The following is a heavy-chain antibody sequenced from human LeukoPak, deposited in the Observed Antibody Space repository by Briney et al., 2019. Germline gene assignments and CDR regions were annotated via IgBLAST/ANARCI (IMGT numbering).Heavy chain of an antibody. D-gene: IGHD6-13*01. V-gene: IGHV3-23*01. Sequence: PGGSLRLSCAASGFTFSSYAMSWVRQAPGKGLEWVSAISGSGGSTYYADSVKGRFTISRDNSKNTLYLQMNSLRAADTAVYYCARYPTVGQQLAYNWFDPWGQGTLVTVSS. J-gene: IGHJ5*02. CDR3: ARYPTVGQQLAYNWFDP. CDR2: ISGSGGST. CDR1: GFTFSSYA.